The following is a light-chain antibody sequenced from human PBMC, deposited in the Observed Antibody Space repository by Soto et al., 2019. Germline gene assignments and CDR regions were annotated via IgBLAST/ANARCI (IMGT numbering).Light chain of an antibody. CDR2: GAS. V-gene: IGKV3-20*01. Sequence: EIVLTQYPGTMSLSPGERATLSCRASQSATSNYLAWYQQKPGQAPRLLIYGASSRATGIPDRFSGSGSGTDFTLTISRLEPEDFAMYYCHQYGSSPLTFGGGTKVEIK. CDR3: HQYGSSPLT. J-gene: IGKJ4*01. CDR1: QSATSNY.